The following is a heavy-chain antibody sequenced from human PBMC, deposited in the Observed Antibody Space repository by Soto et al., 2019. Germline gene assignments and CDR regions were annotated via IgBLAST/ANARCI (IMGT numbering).Heavy chain of an antibody. CDR3: ATAGNYRFDN. CDR2: IHYSGST. J-gene: IGHJ4*02. CDR1: GGSIGSYY. Sequence: SETLSLTCTVSGGSIGSYYWSWIRQPPGKGLEWIGYIHYSGSTNYNPSLKSRVTISRDNAKNTLCPQMNILRVEDTAVYFCATAGNYRFDNWGRGTLVTVSS. D-gene: IGHD1-1*01. V-gene: IGHV4-59*12.